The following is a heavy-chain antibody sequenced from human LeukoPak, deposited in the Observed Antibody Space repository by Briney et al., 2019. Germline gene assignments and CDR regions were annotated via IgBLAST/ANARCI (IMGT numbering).Heavy chain of an antibody. V-gene: IGHV3-74*01. Sequence: GGSLRLSCAASGFTFSSYWTHWVRKAPGKGLVWVSRINSDVSSTSYADFVKGRFTISRDNAKNTLYLQMSSLRAEDTAVYYCARGLYYYDSSAYYGGAFDIWGQGTMVTVSS. CDR1: GFTFSSYW. D-gene: IGHD3-22*01. CDR3: ARGLYYYDSSAYYGGAFDI. J-gene: IGHJ3*02. CDR2: INSDVSST.